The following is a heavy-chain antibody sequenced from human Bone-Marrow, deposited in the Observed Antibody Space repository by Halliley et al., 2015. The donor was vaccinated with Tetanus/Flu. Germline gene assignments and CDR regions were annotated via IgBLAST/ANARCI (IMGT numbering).Heavy chain of an antibody. Sequence: SLRLSCAASGFKFSSYKINWVRQAPGKGLEWVSSISGGSSYTDYADSVKGRFTISRDNARNSLYLQMSSLRAEDTALYYCARDSGAERYYFDFWGQGILVTVSS. CDR1: GFKFSSYK. D-gene: IGHD1-26*01. CDR3: ARDSGAERYYFDF. V-gene: IGHV3-21*01. J-gene: IGHJ4*02. CDR2: ISGGSSYT.